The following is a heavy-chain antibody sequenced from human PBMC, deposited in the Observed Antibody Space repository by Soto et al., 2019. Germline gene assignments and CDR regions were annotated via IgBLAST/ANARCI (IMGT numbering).Heavy chain of an antibody. CDR2: ISGTGGAT. Sequence: EVPLLESGGGSVQPGGSLRLSCTTSFNNYTMTWVRQAPGKGLEWVSSISGTGGATYYADSVKGRFIVSRDNSKSKVYLEMNTLRAEDTAVYYCAKASTPFCSGTSCLGPFDYWGQGTRVNVSS. D-gene: IGHD2-15*01. V-gene: IGHV3-23*01. CDR3: AKASTPFCSGTSCLGPFDY. CDR1: FNNYT. J-gene: IGHJ4*02.